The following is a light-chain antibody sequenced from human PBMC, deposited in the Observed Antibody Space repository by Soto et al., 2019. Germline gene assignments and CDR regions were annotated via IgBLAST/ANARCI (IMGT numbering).Light chain of an antibody. CDR1: SSNIGSYT. CDR3: AAWDDSLNGSV. V-gene: IGLV1-44*01. CDR2: SNH. Sequence: QSVLTQPPSASGTPGQTVTVSCSGSSSNIGSYTVNWYQQLPGTAPKLVIYSNHQRPSGVPDQFSGSKSGTSASLAISGLQSEDEADYYCAAWDDSLNGSVFGSGTKLTVL. J-gene: IGLJ1*01.